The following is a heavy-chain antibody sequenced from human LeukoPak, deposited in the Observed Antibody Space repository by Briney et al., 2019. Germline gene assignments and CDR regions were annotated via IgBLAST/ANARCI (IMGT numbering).Heavy chain of an antibody. CDR1: GFTFSSYA. V-gene: IGHV3-30*04. D-gene: IGHD6-19*01. CDR3: AKVRGAVAGTSGFDY. CDR2: MSYDESNK. J-gene: IGHJ4*02. Sequence: GRSLRLSCAASGFTFSSYAIHWVRQAPGKGLEWVAVMSYDESNKYYADSVKGRFTISRDNSKNTLYLQMNSLRAEDTAVYYCAKVRGAVAGTSGFDYWGQGTLVTVSS.